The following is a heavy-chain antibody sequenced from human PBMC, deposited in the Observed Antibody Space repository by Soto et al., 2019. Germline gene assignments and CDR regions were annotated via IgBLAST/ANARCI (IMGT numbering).Heavy chain of an antibody. D-gene: IGHD2-15*01. CDR1: GFVFNNYG. CDR2: ISSSNRTI. Sequence: GGSLRLSCAASGFVFNNYGMHWVRQAPGKGLEWVSYISSSNRTINYADSVKGQFIISRDNAKNSLYLQMHSLRDEDTAVYYCAREGWPLLQTGMDVWGQGTTVTVSS. V-gene: IGHV3-48*02. J-gene: IGHJ6*02. CDR3: AREGWPLLQTGMDV.